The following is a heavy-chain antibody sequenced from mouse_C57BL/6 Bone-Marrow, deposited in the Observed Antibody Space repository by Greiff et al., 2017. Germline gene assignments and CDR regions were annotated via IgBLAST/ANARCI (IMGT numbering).Heavy chain of an antibody. CDR1: GYTFTSYG. CDR3: ARYLYDYPLYYYARDY. CDR2: IYPRSGNT. Sequence: VKLQESGAELARPGASVKLSCKASGYTFTSYGISWVKQRPGQGLEWIGKIYPRSGNTYYNEKFKGKATLTADKSSSTADMELRSLTSEDSAVYFWARYLYDYPLYYYARDYWGQGTSVTVSS. D-gene: IGHD2-4*01. J-gene: IGHJ4*01. V-gene: IGHV1-81*01.